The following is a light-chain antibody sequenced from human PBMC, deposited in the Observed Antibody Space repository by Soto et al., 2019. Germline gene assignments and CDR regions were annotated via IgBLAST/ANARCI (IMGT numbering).Light chain of an antibody. CDR2: EVS. CDR3: SSYSISTAYF. J-gene: IGLJ1*01. CDR1: SSDVGGYDY. Sequence: QSVLTQPASVSGSPGQSITISCTGTSSDVGGYDYVSWYQLHPGKAPKLMVFEVSNRPSGVSYRFSGSKSGNTASLTISGLQAEDEADYFCSSYSISTAYFFGTGTKVT. V-gene: IGLV2-14*01.